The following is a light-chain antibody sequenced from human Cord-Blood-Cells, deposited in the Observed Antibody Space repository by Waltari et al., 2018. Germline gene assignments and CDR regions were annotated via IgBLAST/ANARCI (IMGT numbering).Light chain of an antibody. CDR1: QSVSSY. CDR2: DAS. J-gene: IGKJ5*01. Sequence: EIVLTQSPATLSFSPGERATLSCRASQSVSSYLAWYQQKPGQAPRLLIYDASNRATGIPARFSGSGSGTDFTLTISSLEPEDFAVYYCQQRSNWITFDQGTRLEIK. CDR3: QQRSNWIT. V-gene: IGKV3-11*01.